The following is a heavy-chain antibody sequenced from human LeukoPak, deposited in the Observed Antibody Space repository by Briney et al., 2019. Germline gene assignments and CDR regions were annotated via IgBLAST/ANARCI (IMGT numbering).Heavy chain of an antibody. CDR1: GYSFTSYW. V-gene: IGHV5-51*01. J-gene: IGHJ4*02. Sequence: GESLQISCKGSGYSFTSYWIGWVRQLPGKGLEWMGIIYPGDSDTRYSPSFQGQVTISADKSISTAYLQWSSLKASDTAMYYCARARISWYPIMDHWGQGTLVTVSS. D-gene: IGHD6-13*01. CDR2: IYPGDSDT. CDR3: ARARISWYPIMDH.